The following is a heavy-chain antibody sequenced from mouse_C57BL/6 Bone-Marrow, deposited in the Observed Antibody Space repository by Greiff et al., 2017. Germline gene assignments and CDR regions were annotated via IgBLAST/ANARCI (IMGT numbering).Heavy chain of an antibody. J-gene: IGHJ4*01. Sequence: QVQLQQPGAELVKPGASVKMSCKASGYTFTSYWITWVKQRPGQGLEWIGDIYPGSGSTNYNEQFKSKATLTVDTSSSTAYPHLSSLTSEDSAVYYCARHYGSSYAMDYWGQGTSVTVSS. D-gene: IGHD1-1*01. V-gene: IGHV1-55*01. CDR2: IYPGSGST. CDR3: ARHYGSSYAMDY. CDR1: GYTFTSYW.